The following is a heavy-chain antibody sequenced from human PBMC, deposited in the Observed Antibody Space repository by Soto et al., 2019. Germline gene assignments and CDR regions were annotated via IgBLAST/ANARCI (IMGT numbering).Heavy chain of an antibody. V-gene: IGHV4-31*03. CDR2: IYYSGST. CDR1: VGSIISGGYY. J-gene: IGHJ2*01. CDR3: ARVTVTTFWYFDL. Sequence: TSETLSLTCTVSVGSIISGGYYWSWIRQHPGKGLEWIGYIYYSGSTYYNPSLKSRVTISVDTSKNQFSLKLSSVTAADTAVYYCARVTVTTFWYFDLWGRGTLVTVSS. D-gene: IGHD4-17*01.